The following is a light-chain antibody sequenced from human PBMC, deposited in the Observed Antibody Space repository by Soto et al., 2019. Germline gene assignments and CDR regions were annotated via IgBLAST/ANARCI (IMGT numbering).Light chain of an antibody. V-gene: IGKV4-1*01. Sequence: DIVMTQSPDSLAVSLGERATINCKSSQSILYSSNNKNYLAWYQQKPGQPPNLLIYWASTRESGVPDRFSGSGSGTDFTLTISSLQAEDVAAYYCQQHYSSPQTFGQGTKVEIK. CDR1: QSILYSSNNKNY. CDR3: QQHYSSPQT. CDR2: WAS. J-gene: IGKJ1*01.